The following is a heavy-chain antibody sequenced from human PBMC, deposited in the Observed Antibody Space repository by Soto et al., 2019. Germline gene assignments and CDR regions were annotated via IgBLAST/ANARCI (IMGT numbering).Heavy chain of an antibody. CDR2: INHSGST. CDR3: VRDSMLGYCSSTSCGPFDY. CDR1: GGSFSGYY. D-gene: IGHD2-2*01. V-gene: IGHV4-34*01. J-gene: IGHJ4*02. Sequence: SETLSLTCAVYGGSFSGYYWSWIRQPPGKGLEWIGEINHSGSTNYNPSLKSRVTISVDTSKNQFSLKLSSVTAADTAVYYCVRDSMLGYCSSTSCGPFDYWGQGTLVTVSS.